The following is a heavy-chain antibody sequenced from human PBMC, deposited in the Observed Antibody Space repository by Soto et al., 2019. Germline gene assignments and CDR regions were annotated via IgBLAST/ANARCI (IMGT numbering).Heavy chain of an antibody. V-gene: IGHV3-23*01. CDR3: AKDQNWNDSLFDY. J-gene: IGHJ4*02. Sequence: EVQLLESGGGLVQPGGSLRLSCAASGFTFSSYAMSWVRQAPGKGLEWVSAISGSGGSTYYADSVKGRFTISRDTSKNPLYLQMNSLRAEDTAVYYCAKDQNWNDSLFDYWGQGTLVTVSS. CDR2: ISGSGGST. D-gene: IGHD1-1*01. CDR1: GFTFSSYA.